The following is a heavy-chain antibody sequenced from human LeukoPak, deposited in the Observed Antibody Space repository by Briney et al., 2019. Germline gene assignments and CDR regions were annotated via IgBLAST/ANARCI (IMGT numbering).Heavy chain of an antibody. Sequence: PSETLSLTCAVTGNSINSAYYWGWIRQPPGQGLQWIGSIYHTGSTYYTPSLKSRVTISVDTSKNRFSLKLSSVTAADTAVYYCAGQHDSSGYYFYWGQGTLVTVSS. J-gene: IGHJ4*02. V-gene: IGHV4-38-2*01. CDR1: GNSINSAYY. D-gene: IGHD3-22*01. CDR3: AGQHDSSGYYFY. CDR2: IYHTGST.